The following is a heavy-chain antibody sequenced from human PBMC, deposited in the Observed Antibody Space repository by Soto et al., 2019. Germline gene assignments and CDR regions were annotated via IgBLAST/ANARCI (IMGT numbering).Heavy chain of an antibody. CDR1: GYTFTSYD. CDR2: MNPNSGNT. Sequence: ASVKVSCKASGYTFTSYDINWVRQATGQGLEWMGWMNPNSGNTGYAQKFQCRVTMTRNTSISTAYMELSSLRSEDTAVYYCARGGRGYYYYFYGRDVWGQGTTVTVSS. V-gene: IGHV1-8*01. CDR3: ARGGRGYYYYFYGRDV. D-gene: IGHD3-10*01. J-gene: IGHJ6*02.